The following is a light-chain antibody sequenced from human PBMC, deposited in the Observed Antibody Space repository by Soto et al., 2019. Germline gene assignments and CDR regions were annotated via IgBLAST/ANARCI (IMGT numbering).Light chain of an antibody. CDR1: QGISNY. CDR2: AAS. CDR3: QMYSSAPPMYT. J-gene: IGKJ2*01. V-gene: IGKV1-27*01. Sequence: DIQMTQSPSSLSASVGDRVTITCRASQGISNYLAWYQQKPGKVPKLLIYAASTLQSGVPSRFSGSGSGTDFTLTISSLQPEDVATYYCQMYSSAPPMYTFGQGTKLEIK.